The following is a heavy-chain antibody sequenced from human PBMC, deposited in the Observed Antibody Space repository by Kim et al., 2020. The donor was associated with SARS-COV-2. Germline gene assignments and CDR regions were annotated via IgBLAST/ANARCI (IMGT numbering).Heavy chain of an antibody. CDR3: ASELWFGDYIYYYYGMDV. CDR2: INAGNGNT. CDR1: GYTFTSYA. J-gene: IGHJ6*02. Sequence: ASVKVSCKASGYTFTSYAMHWVRQAPGKRLEWMGWINAGNGNTKYSQKFQGRVTITRDTSASTAYMELSSLRSEDTAVYYCASELWFGDYIYYYYGMDVWGQGTTVTVSS. V-gene: IGHV1-3*01. D-gene: IGHD3-10*01.